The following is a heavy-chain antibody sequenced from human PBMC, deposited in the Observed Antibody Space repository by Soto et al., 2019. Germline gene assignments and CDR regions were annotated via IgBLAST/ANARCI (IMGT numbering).Heavy chain of an antibody. V-gene: IGHV3-30-3*01. D-gene: IGHD2-2*01. J-gene: IGHJ6*02. CDR2: ISYDGSNK. CDR1: GFTFSSYA. CDR3: ARDLSRSASCQLGCGMDV. Sequence: QVQLVESGGGVVQPGRSLRLSCAASGFTFSSYAMHWVRQAPGKGLEWVAVISYDGSNKYYADSVKGRFTISRDNSKNTLYLQMNSLRAEDTAVYYCARDLSRSASCQLGCGMDVWGQGTTVTVSS.